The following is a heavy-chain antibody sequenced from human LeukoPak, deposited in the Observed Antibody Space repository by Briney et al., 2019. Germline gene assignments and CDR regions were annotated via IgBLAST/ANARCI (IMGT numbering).Heavy chain of an antibody. V-gene: IGHV3-48*03. Sequence: GGSLRLSCAASGFTFSSYEMNWVRQAPGKGLEWVSYISSSGSTIYYADSVKGRFTISRDNSKNTLYLQMGSLRAEDMAVYYCARGDGISPNDAFDIWGQGTMVTVSS. CDR1: GFTFSSYE. D-gene: IGHD3-3*02. CDR2: ISSSGSTI. CDR3: ARGDGISPNDAFDI. J-gene: IGHJ3*02.